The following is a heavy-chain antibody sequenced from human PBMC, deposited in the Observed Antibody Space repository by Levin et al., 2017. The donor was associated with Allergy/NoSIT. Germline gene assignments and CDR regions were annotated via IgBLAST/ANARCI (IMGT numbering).Heavy chain of an antibody. D-gene: IGHD3-10*01. CDR2: IYPGDSDT. Sequence: NHGESLKISCKGSGYSFTSYWIGWVRQMPGKGLEWMGIIYPGDSDTRYSPSFQGQVTISADKSISTAYLQWSSLKASDTAMYYCARLSRSGLLWFRELYEYYFDYWGQGTLVTVSS. J-gene: IGHJ4*02. CDR3: ARLSRSGLLWFRELYEYYFDY. CDR1: GYSFTSYW. V-gene: IGHV5-51*01.